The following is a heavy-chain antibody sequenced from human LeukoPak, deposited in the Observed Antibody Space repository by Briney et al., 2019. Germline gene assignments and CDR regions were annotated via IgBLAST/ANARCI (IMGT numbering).Heavy chain of an antibody. Sequence: GGSLRLSCAASGFTVSSNYMSWVRQAPGKGLAWVSAVGPSGTTYYADSVKGRFTISRDNSKYTLYLQMNSLRVEDTAVYYCAKRGGTYRGFDYWGQGTLVTVSS. CDR3: AKRGGTYRGFDY. D-gene: IGHD1-26*01. J-gene: IGHJ4*02. V-gene: IGHV3-53*01. CDR1: GFTVSSNY. CDR2: VGPSGTT.